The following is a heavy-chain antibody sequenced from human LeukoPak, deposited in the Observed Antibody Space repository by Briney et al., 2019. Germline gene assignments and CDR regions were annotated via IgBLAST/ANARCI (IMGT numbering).Heavy chain of an antibody. Sequence: ASVKVSCKASGYTFTGYYTHWVRQAPGQGLEWMGIINPSGGSTSYAQKFQGRVTMTRDTSTSTVYMELSSLRSEDTAVYYCARVIKSAYYYGSGSDGYDYWGQGTLVTVSS. CDR2: INPSGGST. CDR3: ARVIKSAYYYGSGSDGYDY. CDR1: GYTFTGYY. D-gene: IGHD3-10*01. J-gene: IGHJ4*02. V-gene: IGHV1-46*01.